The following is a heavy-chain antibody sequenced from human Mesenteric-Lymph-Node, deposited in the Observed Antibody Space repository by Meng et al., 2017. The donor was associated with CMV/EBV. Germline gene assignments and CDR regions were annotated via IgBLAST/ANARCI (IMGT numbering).Heavy chain of an antibody. CDR3: VKDLPRSFEYDGRPQSGK. CDR1: GMTFNAYA. V-gene: IGHV3-23*01. D-gene: IGHD3-22*01. Sequence: GESLKISCAASGMTFNAYALSWVRQAPGKGLEWVAAIGHSGSNIYYADSVQGRFTISRDNANNRLYLQMNSLRAADTGIYYCVKDLPRSFEYDGRPQSGKWGQGTLVTVSS. J-gene: IGHJ4*02. CDR2: IGHSGSNI.